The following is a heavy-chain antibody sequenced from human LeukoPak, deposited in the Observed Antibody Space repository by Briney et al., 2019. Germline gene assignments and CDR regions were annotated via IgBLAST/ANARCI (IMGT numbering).Heavy chain of an antibody. Sequence: GASVRVCCKASGYTFTDYYIHWVRQAPGQGLEWMGWINPNNGGTNSAQTFQGRVTLTRDTPINTAYMELSSLRSDDTAVYYCARARLSYQHLVPADYWGRGTLVTVSS. D-gene: IGHD6-6*01. J-gene: IGHJ4*02. CDR1: GYTFTDYY. CDR3: ARARLSYQHLVPADY. V-gene: IGHV1-2*02. CDR2: INPNNGGT.